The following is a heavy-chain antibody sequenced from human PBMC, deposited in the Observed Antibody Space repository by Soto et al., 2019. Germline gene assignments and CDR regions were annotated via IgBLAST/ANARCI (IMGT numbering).Heavy chain of an antibody. Sequence: TGGSLRLSCAASGFTFSSYGMHWVRQAPGKGLEWVAVIWYDGSNKYYADSVKGRFTISRDNSKNTLYLQMNSLRAEDTAVYYCARDFSHYYDSSGPLGYWGQGTLVTVSS. CDR2: IWYDGSNK. V-gene: IGHV3-33*01. CDR1: GFTFSSYG. J-gene: IGHJ4*02. D-gene: IGHD3-22*01. CDR3: ARDFSHYYDSSGPLGY.